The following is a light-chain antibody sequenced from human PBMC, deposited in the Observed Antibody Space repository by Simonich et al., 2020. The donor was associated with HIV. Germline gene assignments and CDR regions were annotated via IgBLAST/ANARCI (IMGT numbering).Light chain of an antibody. J-gene: IGLJ2*01. CDR3: CSYAGSSPVV. CDR1: SGDVGSYNL. CDR2: EGT. Sequence: QSALTQPASVSGSPGHSITISCTGTSGDVGSYNLVSWYQQHPGKAPKLMIYEGTKRPSGVSNRFSGSKSVNTASLTISGLQAEDEADYYCCSYAGSSPVVFGGGTKLTVL. V-gene: IGLV2-23*01.